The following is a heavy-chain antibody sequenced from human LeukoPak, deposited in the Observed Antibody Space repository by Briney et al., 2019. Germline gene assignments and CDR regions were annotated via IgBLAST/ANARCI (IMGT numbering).Heavy chain of an antibody. Sequence: TSETLSLTCTVSGGSISSSTYYWGWIRQPPGKGLEWIGSIYYSGNTYYNASLKSQVSISLDTSKNQFSLKLTSVTAADTAVYFLSRLLGPGYFDYWGQGTLVTVSS. J-gene: IGHJ4*02. CDR3: SRLLGPGYFDY. CDR1: GGSISSSTYY. CDR2: IYYSGNT. V-gene: IGHV4-39*01.